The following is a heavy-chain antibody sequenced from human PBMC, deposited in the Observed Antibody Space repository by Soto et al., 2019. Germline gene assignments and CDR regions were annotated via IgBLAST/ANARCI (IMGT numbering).Heavy chain of an antibody. D-gene: IGHD1-26*01. J-gene: IGHJ4*02. CDR1: GFTFNSYN. CDR2: SSSGSNTI. V-gene: IGHV3-48*01. Sequence: GGSLRLSCAASGFTFNSYNMNWVRQAPGRGLEWVSYSSSGSNTIYYADSVKGRFTVSRDSAQNPLYLQMNSLTAEDTAVYYCARGVGALLYSDFWGQGTLVTVSS. CDR3: ARGVGALLYSDF.